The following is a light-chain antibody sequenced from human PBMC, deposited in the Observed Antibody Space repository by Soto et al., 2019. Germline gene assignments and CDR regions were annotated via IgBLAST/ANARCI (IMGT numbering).Light chain of an antibody. CDR1: HDISSY. CDR3: QQLNSYPRT. J-gene: IGKJ4*01. Sequence: DIQLTQSPSFLSASVGDRVIITCRASHDISSYLAWYQQKPWEAPKLLIYAASTLQSGVPSRFSGSRSGTEFTLTVSSLQPEDFATYYCQQLNSYPRTFGGGTKVEIK. CDR2: AAS. V-gene: IGKV1-9*01.